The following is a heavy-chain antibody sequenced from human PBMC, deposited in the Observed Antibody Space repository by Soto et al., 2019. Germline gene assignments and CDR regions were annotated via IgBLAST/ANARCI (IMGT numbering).Heavy chain of an antibody. V-gene: IGHV3-66*01. Sequence: EVQLVESGGGLVQPGGSLRLSCAVSGFTVSSNYMNWVRQAPGKGLEWVSFIYSGGNTYYADSVKGRLTISRDNSKNMLYLQMNSLRVEDTAVYYCAREVRVRGFAFDIWGQGTMVTVSS. CDR3: AREVRVRGFAFDI. CDR2: IYSGGNT. D-gene: IGHD3-3*01. J-gene: IGHJ3*02. CDR1: GFTVSSNY.